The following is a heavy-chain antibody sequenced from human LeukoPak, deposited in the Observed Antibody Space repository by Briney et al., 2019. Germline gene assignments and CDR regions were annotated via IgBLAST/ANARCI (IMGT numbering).Heavy chain of an antibody. V-gene: IGHV4-59*01. Sequence: PSETLSLTCSVSGGSTGSDYWSWIRQPPGKGLEWIAYVYYSGVTSYNPSLKSRVAISIDTSKNQFSLKLSSVTAADTAVYYCARDRAAAGTGGFDYWGQGTLVTVTS. CDR2: VYYSGVT. CDR1: GGSTGSDY. D-gene: IGHD6-13*01. CDR3: ARDRAAAGTGGFDY. J-gene: IGHJ4*02.